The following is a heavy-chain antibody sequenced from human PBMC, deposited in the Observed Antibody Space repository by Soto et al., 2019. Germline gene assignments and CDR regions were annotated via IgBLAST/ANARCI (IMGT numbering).Heavy chain of an antibody. CDR1: GGSISSGGYS. CDR3: ARDPAP. Sequence: SETLCLTCGVSGGSISSGGYSWSWIRQPPGKGLEWIGYIYHSGSTSYNPSLKSRVTISVDTSKNQFSLKLTSVTAADTAVYYCARDPAPWGQGTLVTVSS. CDR2: IYHSGST. V-gene: IGHV4-30-2*01. J-gene: IGHJ5*02.